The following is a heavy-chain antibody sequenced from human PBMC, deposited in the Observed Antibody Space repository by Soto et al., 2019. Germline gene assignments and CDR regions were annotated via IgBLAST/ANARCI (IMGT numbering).Heavy chain of an antibody. CDR1: GFTFSSYA. V-gene: IGHV3-64*04. CDR2: IRGNGDPP. CDR3: ARGQRALITYGPFDP. J-gene: IGHJ5*02. D-gene: IGHD4-17*01. Sequence: GGSLRLSCSASGFTFSSYAMHWVRQAPGKGLEYVSGIRGNGDPPFYADSVKGRFTISRDESKNTLFLHMNSLRAADTAVYYCARGQRALITYGPFDPWGQGTLVTVSS.